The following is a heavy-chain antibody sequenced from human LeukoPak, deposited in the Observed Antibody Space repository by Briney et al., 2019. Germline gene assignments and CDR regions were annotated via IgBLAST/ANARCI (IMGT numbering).Heavy chain of an antibody. CDR2: IKQVGSER. J-gene: IGHJ4*02. CDR1: GFTLSSYW. Sequence: PGGSLRLSCAASGFTLSSYWMSWVRQAPGKGLEWVANIKQVGSERYYVDSVKGRFTISRDNAKNSLYLQMNSLRVEDTAVYYCARRYFDYWGQGTLVTVSS. V-gene: IGHV3-7*01. CDR3: ARRYFDY.